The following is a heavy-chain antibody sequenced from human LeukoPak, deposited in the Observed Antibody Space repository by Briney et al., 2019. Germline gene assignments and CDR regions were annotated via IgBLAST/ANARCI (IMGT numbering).Heavy chain of an antibody. CDR3: ARDATTFAVGGWFDP. CDR1: GGSISSGSYY. CDR2: IYASGST. J-gene: IGHJ5*02. Sequence: PSQTLSLTCTVSGGSISSGSYYWSWIRQPAGKGLEWIGRIYASGSTNYNPSLKSRVTMSVDTSKNQFSLKLSSVTAADAAVYYCARDATTFAVGGWFDPWSQGTLVTVSS. D-gene: IGHD6-19*01. V-gene: IGHV4-61*02.